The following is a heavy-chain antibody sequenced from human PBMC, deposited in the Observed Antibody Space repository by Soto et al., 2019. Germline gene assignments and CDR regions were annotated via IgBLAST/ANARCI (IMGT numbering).Heavy chain of an antibody. CDR2: IYYSGNT. CDR3: VRGGYLHAFDY. CDR1: VGSISYYY. V-gene: IGHV4-59*01. D-gene: IGHD5-12*01. Sequence: SETLSLTCTVSVGSISYYYWCWIRQPPGKGLEWIGIIYYSGNTHYNPSLKSRVTTPVDTSMNQFSLNLDSVTAVDSAVYYCVRGGYLHAFDYWGQGALVTVSS. J-gene: IGHJ4*02.